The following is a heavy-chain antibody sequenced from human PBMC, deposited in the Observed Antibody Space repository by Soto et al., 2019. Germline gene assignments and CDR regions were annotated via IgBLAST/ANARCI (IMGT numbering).Heavy chain of an antibody. CDR1: GGTFSSYA. CDR3: ARGIRFLEWLTYYYYMDV. Sequence: ASVKVSCKASGGTFSSYAISWVRQAPGQGLEWMGGIIPIFGTANYAQKFQGRVTITADESTSTAYMELSSLRSEDTAVYYCARGIRFLEWLTYYYYMDVWGKGTTVTVSS. J-gene: IGHJ6*03. CDR2: IIPIFGTA. D-gene: IGHD3-3*01. V-gene: IGHV1-69*13.